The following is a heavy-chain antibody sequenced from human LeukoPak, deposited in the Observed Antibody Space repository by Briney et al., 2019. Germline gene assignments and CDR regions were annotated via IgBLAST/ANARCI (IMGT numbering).Heavy chain of an antibody. CDR2: IYYSGST. Sequence: SETLSLTCTVSGGSISSSSYYWGWIRQPPGKGLEWIGSIYYSGSTYYNPSLKSRVTISVDTSKNQFSLKLSSVTAADTAVYYCARYGAAALSYNWFDPWGQGTLVTVSS. V-gene: IGHV4-39*01. CDR1: GGSISSSSYY. CDR3: ARYGAAALSYNWFDP. J-gene: IGHJ5*02. D-gene: IGHD6-13*01.